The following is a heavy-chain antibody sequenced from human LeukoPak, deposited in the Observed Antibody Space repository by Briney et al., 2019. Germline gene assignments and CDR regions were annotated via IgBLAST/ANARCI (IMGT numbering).Heavy chain of an antibody. D-gene: IGHD3-22*01. CDR1: GGSFSGYY. V-gene: IGHV4-34*01. Sequence: SETLSLTCAVYGGSFSGYYWSWIRQPPGKGLEWIGEINHSGSANYNPSLKSRVTISVDTSKNQFSLKLSSVTAADTAVYYCARDSSGFDYWGQGTLVTVSS. CDR2: INHSGSA. J-gene: IGHJ4*02. CDR3: ARDSSGFDY.